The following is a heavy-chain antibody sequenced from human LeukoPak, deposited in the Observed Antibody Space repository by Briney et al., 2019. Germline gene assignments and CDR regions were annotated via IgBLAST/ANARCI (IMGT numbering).Heavy chain of an antibody. Sequence: SETLSLTCTVSGGSISSNYWSWIRQPPGKGLEWIGYIYCSGSTNYNPSLKSRVTISLDTSKNQFSLKLSSVTAADTAVYYCARGPYGLFDYWGQGTLVTVSS. D-gene: IGHD4-17*01. CDR3: ARGPYGLFDY. CDR2: IYCSGST. CDR1: GGSISSNY. V-gene: IGHV4-59*01. J-gene: IGHJ4*02.